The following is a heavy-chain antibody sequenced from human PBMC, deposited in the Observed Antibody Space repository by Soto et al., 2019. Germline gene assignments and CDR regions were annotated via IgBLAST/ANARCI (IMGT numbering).Heavy chain of an antibody. V-gene: IGHV4-34*01. CDR1: GGSFSSYY. J-gene: IGHJ4*02. D-gene: IGHD2-15*01. CDR3: ARGVPLRVVVQTDAPDKYYFDS. Sequence: SETLSLTCAVYGGSFSSYYWTWIRQSPEEGLEWIGEINNSGTVNYNPSLKSRVTVLVDTSKNQFSLKLKSLTAADTAVYYCARGVPLRVVVQTDAPDKYYFDSWGLGTLVTVSS. CDR2: INNSGTV.